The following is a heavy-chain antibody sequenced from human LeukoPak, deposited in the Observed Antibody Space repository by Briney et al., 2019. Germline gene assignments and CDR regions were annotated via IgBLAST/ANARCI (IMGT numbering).Heavy chain of an antibody. J-gene: IGHJ6*02. CDR3: ARGRFRANYYGMDV. CDR2: ISSSSSYI. CDR1: GFTFSSYS. Sequence: PGGSLRLSCAASGFTFSSYSMTWVRQAPGKGLEWVSYISSSSSYIYYADSVKGRFTISRDNAKNSLYLQMNSLRAEDTAVYYCARGRFRANYYGMDVWSQGTTVTVSS. D-gene: IGHD3-10*01. V-gene: IGHV3-21*05.